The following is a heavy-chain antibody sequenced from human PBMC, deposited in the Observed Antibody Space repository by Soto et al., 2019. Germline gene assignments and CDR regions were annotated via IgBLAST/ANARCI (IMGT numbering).Heavy chain of an antibody. J-gene: IGHJ6*02. V-gene: IGHV1-18*04. Sequence: GASVKVSCKASGYTFTSYGISWVRQAPGQGLEWMGWISAYNGNTNYAQKLQGRVTMTTDTSTSTAYMELRSLRSDDTAVYYCARRELNTVAGTWDYYYYGMDVWGQGTTVTVSS. CDR3: ARRELNTVAGTWDYYYYGMDV. CDR1: GYTFTSYG. CDR2: ISAYNGNT. D-gene: IGHD6-19*01.